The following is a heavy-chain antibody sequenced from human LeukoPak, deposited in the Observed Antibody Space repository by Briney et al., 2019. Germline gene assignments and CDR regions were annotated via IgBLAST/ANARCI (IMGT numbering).Heavy chain of an antibody. CDR2: ISYDGSNK. J-gene: IGHJ4*02. V-gene: IGHV3-30-3*01. CDR3: ARKARVKTTRYCDSSGYLGYFDY. D-gene: IGHD3-22*01. CDR1: GFTFSSYW. Sequence: GGSLRLSCAASGFTFSSYWMNWARQAPGKGLEWVAVISYDGSNKYYADSVKGRFTISRDNSKNTLYLQMNSLRAEDTAVYYCARKARVKTTRYCDSSGYLGYFDYWGQGTLVTVSS.